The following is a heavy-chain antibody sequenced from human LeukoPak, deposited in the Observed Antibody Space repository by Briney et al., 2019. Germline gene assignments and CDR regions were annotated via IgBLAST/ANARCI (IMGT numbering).Heavy chain of an antibody. CDR2: INAGNGNT. CDR3: ARDTPYSSGRWFDP. Sequence: ASVKVSCKASGYTFTSYAMHWVRQAPGQRLEWMGWINAGNGNTKYSQKFQGRITITRDTSASTAYMELSSLRSDDTAVYYCARDTPYSSGRWFDPWGQGTLVTVSS. J-gene: IGHJ5*02. CDR1: GYTFTSYA. D-gene: IGHD6-19*01. V-gene: IGHV1-3*01.